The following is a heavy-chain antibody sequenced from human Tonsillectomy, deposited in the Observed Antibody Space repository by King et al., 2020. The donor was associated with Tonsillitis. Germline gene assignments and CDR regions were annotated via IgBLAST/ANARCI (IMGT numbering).Heavy chain of an antibody. Sequence: VQLVESGGGLDQPGGSLRLSCAASGFTFSSHWMHWVRQAPGKGLVWVSRINNDGSRTDYADSVKGRFTISRDNAKNTQYLQMNSLRAEDTAVYYCARDGMRGDACDIWGQGTMVTVSS. CDR1: GFTFSSHW. CDR3: ARDGMRGDACDI. D-gene: IGHD3-10*01. V-gene: IGHV3-74*01. CDR2: INNDGSRT. J-gene: IGHJ3*02.